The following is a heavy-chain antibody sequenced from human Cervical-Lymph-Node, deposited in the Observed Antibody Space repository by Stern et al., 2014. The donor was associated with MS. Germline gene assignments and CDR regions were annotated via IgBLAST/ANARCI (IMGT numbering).Heavy chain of an antibody. CDR3: ARGLLGSENAFDI. Sequence: QVHLVQSGAEVKKPGDSVKVSCKASGYTFTSYGISSVRPAPGQGLEWMGWSSACKGNTTSAQKLQGRVTMTTDTSTSTAYMELRSLRSDDTAVYYCARGLLGSENAFDIWGQGTMVTVSS. CDR1: GYTFTSYG. V-gene: IGHV1-18*01. CDR2: SSACKGNT. D-gene: IGHD2-15*01. J-gene: IGHJ3*02.